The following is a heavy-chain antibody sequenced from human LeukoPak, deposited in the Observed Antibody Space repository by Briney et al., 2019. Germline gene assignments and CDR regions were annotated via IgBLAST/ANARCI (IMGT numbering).Heavy chain of an antibody. CDR2: INPLSGST. V-gene: IGHV1-2*02. CDR1: GNTFSAFY. CDR3: AADPQRAYYDSSGEDAFDV. Sequence: GASVKVSCKASGNTFSAFYMNWVRQVPGQGLEWMGWINPLSGSTKYPQNFQGRVTMTRDTPISTAYMELNSLTSDDTAVYYCAADPQRAYYDSSGEDAFDVWGQGTLVIVSA. J-gene: IGHJ3*01. D-gene: IGHD3-22*01.